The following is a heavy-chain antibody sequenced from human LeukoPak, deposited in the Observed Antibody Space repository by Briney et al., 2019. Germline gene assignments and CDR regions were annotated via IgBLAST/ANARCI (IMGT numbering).Heavy chain of an antibody. Sequence: KPGGSLRLSCAASGFTFSNAWMSWVRQAPGKGLEWVGRIKSKSDGRTTDYAAPVKGRFTISRDDSKNTLDLQMNSLKTEDTAVYYCSRYTYGASDIWGQGTMVTVSS. D-gene: IGHD5-18*01. V-gene: IGHV3-15*01. CDR3: SRYTYGASDI. CDR2: IKSKSDGRTT. J-gene: IGHJ3*02. CDR1: GFTFSNAW.